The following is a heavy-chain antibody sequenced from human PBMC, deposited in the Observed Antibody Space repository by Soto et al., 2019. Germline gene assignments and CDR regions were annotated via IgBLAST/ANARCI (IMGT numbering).Heavy chain of an antibody. CDR2: ISGSGGNT. CDR3: AKDLDSSGWSPFSY. D-gene: IGHD6-19*01. Sequence: GGSLRLSCAASGFTFSSYAMSWVRQAPGKGLEWVSAISGSGGNTYYADSVKGRFTISRDNSKNTLYLQMNSLRGEDTAVYYCAKDLDSSGWSPFSYWGQGTLVTVSS. CDR1: GFTFSSYA. V-gene: IGHV3-23*01. J-gene: IGHJ4*02.